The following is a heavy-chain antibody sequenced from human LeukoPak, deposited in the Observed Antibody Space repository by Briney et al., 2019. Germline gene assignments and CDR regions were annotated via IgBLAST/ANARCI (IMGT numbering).Heavy chain of an antibody. CDR2: IKLDGSEK. Sequence: GGSLRLSCVASGFTFDSYWMSWVRQAPGKGLEWVANIKLDGSEKYYVDSVKGRFSITRDNAENSLYLQMNSLRAEDTAVYYCARSYDSSGYYSRGGAFDMWGQGTMVTVSS. J-gene: IGHJ3*02. CDR3: ARSYDSSGYYSRGGAFDM. D-gene: IGHD3-22*01. CDR1: GFTFDSYW. V-gene: IGHV3-7*01.